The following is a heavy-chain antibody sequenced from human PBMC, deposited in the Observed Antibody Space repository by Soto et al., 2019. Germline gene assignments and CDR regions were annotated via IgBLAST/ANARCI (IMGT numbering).Heavy chain of an antibody. D-gene: IGHD2-15*01. CDR2: ISDSGTT. Sequence: GGSLRLSCAASGFTSNSYAMSWVRQAPGKGLEWVSYISDSGTTYYADSVKGRFTILRDNSKNTLYLQLKSLRAEDTAVYYCGRAVVVAATYAFDIWGQGTMVTVSS. CDR1: GFTSNSYA. CDR3: GRAVVVAATYAFDI. V-gene: IGHV3-23*01. J-gene: IGHJ3*02.